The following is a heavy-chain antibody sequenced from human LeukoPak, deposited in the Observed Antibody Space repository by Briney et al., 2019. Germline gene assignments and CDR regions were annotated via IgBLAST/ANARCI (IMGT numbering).Heavy chain of an antibody. J-gene: IGHJ5*02. CDR3: ARVSSSWYLGTKSWFDP. V-gene: IGHV1-69*05. CDR1: GGTFSSYA. CDR2: IIPIFGTA. D-gene: IGHD6-13*01. Sequence: AASVKVSCKASGGTFSSYAISWVRQAPGQGLEWMGGIIPIFGTANYAQKFQGRVTITTDESTSTAYMELSSLRSEDTAVYYCARVSSSWYLGTKSWFDPWGQGTLVTVSS.